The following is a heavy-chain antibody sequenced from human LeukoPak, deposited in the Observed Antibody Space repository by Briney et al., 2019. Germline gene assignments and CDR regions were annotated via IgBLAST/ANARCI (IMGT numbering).Heavy chain of an antibody. D-gene: IGHD1-26*01. J-gene: IGHJ4*02. CDR1: GYTFTSYY. V-gene: IGHV1-46*01. CDR3: AREIFLIGGATDKTLIGAQTTRDY. CDR2: INPSGGST. Sequence: GASVKVSCKASGYTFTSYYMHWVRQAPGQGLEWMGIINPSGGSTSYAQKFQGRVTMTRDTSTSTVYMELSSLRSEDTAVYYCAREIFLIGGATDKTLIGAQTTRDYWGQGPLVTVSS.